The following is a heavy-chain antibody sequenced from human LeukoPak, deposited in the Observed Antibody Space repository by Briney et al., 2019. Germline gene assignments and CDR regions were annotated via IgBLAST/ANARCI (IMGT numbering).Heavy chain of an antibody. J-gene: IGHJ4*02. CDR1: GFSFSSYA. Sequence: PGGSLRLSCAASGFSFSSYAMSWVRQAPGKGLEWVSSISSSSSYIYYADSVKGRFTISRDNAKNSLYLQMNSLRAEDTAVYYCARSKKAVADQFDYWGQGTLVTVSS. V-gene: IGHV3-21*01. CDR3: ARSKKAVADQFDY. CDR2: ISSSSSYI. D-gene: IGHD6-19*01.